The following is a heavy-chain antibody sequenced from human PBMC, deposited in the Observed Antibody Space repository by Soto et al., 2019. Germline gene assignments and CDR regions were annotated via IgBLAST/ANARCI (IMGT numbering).Heavy chain of an antibody. J-gene: IGHJ6*02. Sequence: GSLRLSCAASGFSVSDYAMSWVRQAPGKGLEWVSSISGSGDGTYYGDSVKGRFTLSRDTSQKTLYLQMNNLRGEDTAVYFCTKSRRSVLMVYGFGGMDVWGRGTTVTVSS. CDR3: TKSRRSVLMVYGFGGMDV. CDR2: ISGSGDGT. V-gene: IGHV3-23*01. D-gene: IGHD2-8*01. CDR1: GFSVSDYA.